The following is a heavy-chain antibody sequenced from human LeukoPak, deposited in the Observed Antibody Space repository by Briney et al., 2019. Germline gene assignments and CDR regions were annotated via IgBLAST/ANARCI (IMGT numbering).Heavy chain of an antibody. CDR1: GGSISSGGYY. V-gene: IGHV4-31*03. J-gene: IGHJ3*02. D-gene: IGHD3-22*01. Sequence: SQTLSLTCTVSGGSISSGGYYWSWIRQHPGQGLEWIGSVYYSGSTYYNPSLKGRVTISVDTSKNQFSLKLSSVTAADTAVYYCARVYYYDSSGPQGAFDIWSQGTMVTVSS. CDR3: ARVYYYDSSGPQGAFDI. CDR2: VYYSGST.